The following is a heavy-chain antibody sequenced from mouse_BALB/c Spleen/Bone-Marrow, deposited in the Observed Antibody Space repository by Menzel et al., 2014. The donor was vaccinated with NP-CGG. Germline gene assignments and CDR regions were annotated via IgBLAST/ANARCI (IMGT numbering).Heavy chain of an antibody. CDR3: AIHGEAMDY. J-gene: IGHJ4*01. CDR1: GYTFTNYW. CDR2: IYPGAVYT. V-gene: IGHV1-63*02. Sequence: QVHVKQSGAELVRPGTSVKMSCKAAGYTFTNYWIGWVKRRPGHGLEWIGDIYPGAVYTNYNEKFKGKATLTADTSSSTAYMQLSSLTSEDSAIYYCAIHGEAMDYWGQGTSVTVSS.